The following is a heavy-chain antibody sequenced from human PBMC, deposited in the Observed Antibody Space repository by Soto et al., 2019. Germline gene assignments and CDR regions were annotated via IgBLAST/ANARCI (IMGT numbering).Heavy chain of an antibody. D-gene: IGHD3-10*01. Sequence: SETLSLTCTVSGGSISSSSYYWGWIRQPPGKGLEWIGSIYYSGSTYYNPSLKSRVTISVDTSKNQFSLKLSSVTAADTAVYYCARPITMVRGVIITGDAFDIWGQGTMVTVSS. CDR1: GGSISSSSYY. J-gene: IGHJ3*02. CDR3: ARPITMVRGVIITGDAFDI. CDR2: IYYSGST. V-gene: IGHV4-39*01.